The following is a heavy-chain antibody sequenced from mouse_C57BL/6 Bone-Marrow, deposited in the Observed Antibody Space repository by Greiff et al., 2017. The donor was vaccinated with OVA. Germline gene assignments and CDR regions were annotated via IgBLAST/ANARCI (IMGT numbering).Heavy chain of an antibody. Sequence: VQLQQSGAELARPGASVKLSCKASGYTFTSYGISWVKQRTGQGLEWIGEIYPRSGNTYYNEKFKGKATLTADKSSSTAYMELRSLTSEDSAVYFCARWLLRKYPFAYWGQGTRVTVSA. CDR1: GYTFTSYG. CDR2: IYPRSGNT. D-gene: IGHD2-3*01. CDR3: ARWLLRKYPFAY. V-gene: IGHV1-81*01. J-gene: IGHJ3*01.